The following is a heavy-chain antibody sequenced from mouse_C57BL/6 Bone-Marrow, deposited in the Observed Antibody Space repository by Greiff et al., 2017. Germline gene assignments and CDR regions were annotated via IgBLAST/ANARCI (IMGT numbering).Heavy chain of an antibody. V-gene: IGHV1-74*01. CDR1: GYTFTSYW. J-gene: IGHJ2*01. CDR2: IYPSDSDT. D-gene: IGHD4-1*01. Sequence: QVQLQQPGAELVKPGASVKVFCKASGYTFTSYWMHWVKQRPGQGLEWIGRIYPSDSDTNYNQKFKGKATLTVDKSSSTAYMQLSSRTSEDSAVYYCAIRNWEYFDYWGQGTTLTVSS. CDR3: AIRNWEYFDY.